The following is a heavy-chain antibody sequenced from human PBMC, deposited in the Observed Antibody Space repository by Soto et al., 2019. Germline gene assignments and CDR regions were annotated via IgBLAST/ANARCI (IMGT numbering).Heavy chain of an antibody. CDR1: GFTFSYCA. J-gene: IGHJ4*02. V-gene: IGHV3-23*01. CDR3: AKSHHWCMLRIDY. D-gene: IGHD2-8*01. Sequence: EVQLLESGGGLVQPGGSLRLSCTASGFTFSYCAMTWVRQTPGKGLEWVSTITGSGNRTSYSDSVEGRFTISRDNSNNSLYLQMNSPRVEAAALYYCAKSHHWCMLRIDYFGLGTLVTVSS. CDR2: ITGSGNRT.